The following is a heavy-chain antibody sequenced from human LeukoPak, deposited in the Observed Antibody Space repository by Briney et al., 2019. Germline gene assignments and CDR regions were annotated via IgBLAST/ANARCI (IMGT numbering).Heavy chain of an antibody. V-gene: IGHV2-5*01. CDR1: GLSLSTSGVG. Sequence: SGPTLVNPTQTLTLTCTFSGLSLSTSGVGVVWIRQPPGKALEWLAVTYWNGDKRYNPSLKSRLTITKDTSKNLVVLITTNMDPVDTATYYCGHRRESFDYHGVDVWGQGTTVTVSS. CDR3: GHRRESFDYHGVDV. D-gene: IGHD3-10*01. CDR2: TYWNGDK. J-gene: IGHJ6*02.